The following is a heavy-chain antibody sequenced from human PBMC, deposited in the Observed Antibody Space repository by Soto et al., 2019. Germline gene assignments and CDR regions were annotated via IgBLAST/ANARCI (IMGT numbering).Heavy chain of an antibody. CDR3: ARMPNPAAIDY. V-gene: IGHV4-4*02. CDR1: GDSISGSQW. J-gene: IGHJ4*02. CDR2: ISHTGTT. D-gene: IGHD2-2*01. Sequence: SETLSLTCAVSGDSISGSQWWSWVRLPPGKGLEWIGEISHTGTTNYNPSPKSRVTISVDTSKNQFSLKLSSVTAADTAVYYCARMPNPAAIDYWGQGTLVTVSS.